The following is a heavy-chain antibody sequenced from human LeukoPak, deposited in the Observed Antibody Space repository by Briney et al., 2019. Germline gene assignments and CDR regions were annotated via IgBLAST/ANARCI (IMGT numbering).Heavy chain of an antibody. CDR1: GFTFGDYA. CDR3: TRLLTGYYYFDY. J-gene: IGHJ4*02. D-gene: IGHD3-9*01. CDR2: IRSKAYGGTT. V-gene: IGHV3-49*03. Sequence: GGSLRLSCTASGFTFGDYAISWFRQAPGKGLEWVGFIRSKAYGGTTEYAASVKGRFTISGDDSKSIAYLQMNSLKTEDSAVYYCTRLLTGYYYFDYWGQGTLGTVSS.